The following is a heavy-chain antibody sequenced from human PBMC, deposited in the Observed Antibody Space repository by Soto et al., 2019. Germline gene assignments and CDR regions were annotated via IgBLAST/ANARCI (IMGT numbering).Heavy chain of an antibody. D-gene: IGHD2-2*01. CDR3: AKRKYRPSTTCFDY. V-gene: IGHV3-66*01. CDR1: GFTVSISY. Sequence: GGSLRLSCAGSGFTVSISYMTWVRQVPGKGLEWVSIRYSDGRSYHAESVKGRFTISTDDSENTLYLQMSSLRAEDTAVYYCAKRKYRPSTTCFDYWGQGTQVTVSS. J-gene: IGHJ4*02. CDR2: RYSDGRS.